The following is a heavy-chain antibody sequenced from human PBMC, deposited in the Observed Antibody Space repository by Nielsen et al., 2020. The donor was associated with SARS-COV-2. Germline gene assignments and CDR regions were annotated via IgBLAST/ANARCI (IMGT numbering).Heavy chain of an antibody. CDR3: ARGGENRYYYGSGSYYYYYYYGMDV. CDR2: ITHAGTT. Sequence: SETLSLTCTVSGGSISSFHWSWIRQTPGKGLEWIGEITHAGTTNYNPSLKSRVTISVDTSKNQFSLKLSSVTAADTAVDYCARGGENRYYYGSGSYYYYYYYGMDVWGQGTTVTVSS. J-gene: IGHJ6*02. D-gene: IGHD3-10*01. CDR1: GGSISSFH. V-gene: IGHV4-34*01.